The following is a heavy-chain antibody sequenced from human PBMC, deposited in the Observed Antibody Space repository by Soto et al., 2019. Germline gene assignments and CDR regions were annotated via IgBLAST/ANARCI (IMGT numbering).Heavy chain of an antibody. Sequence: QVQLVQSGAEVKKPGSSVRVSCKASGGTLNNYAINWVRQAPGQGLEWMGGILPVSAPPDYAQKFQGRVSITADHSTSTVYMELSRLKSDDTAVYFCATDSNYDVSNSFWGQGTLVNVSS. J-gene: IGHJ4*02. V-gene: IGHV1-69*01. CDR2: ILPVSAPP. CDR3: ATDSNYDVSNSF. D-gene: IGHD3-3*01. CDR1: GGTLNNYA.